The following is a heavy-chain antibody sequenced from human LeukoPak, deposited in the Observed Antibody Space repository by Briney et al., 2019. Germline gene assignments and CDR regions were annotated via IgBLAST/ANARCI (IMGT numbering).Heavy chain of an antibody. Sequence: GGSLRLSCAVSGFTFDDYAMHWVRQAPGKGLEWVSGISWNSGSTVYADSVKGRFTISRDNAKNSLYLQMNSLRAEDTALHYCAKDLNYGITYSFDYWGQGTLVTVSS. D-gene: IGHD3-9*01. CDR1: GFTFDDYA. V-gene: IGHV3-9*01. J-gene: IGHJ4*02. CDR3: AKDLNYGITYSFDY. CDR2: ISWNSGST.